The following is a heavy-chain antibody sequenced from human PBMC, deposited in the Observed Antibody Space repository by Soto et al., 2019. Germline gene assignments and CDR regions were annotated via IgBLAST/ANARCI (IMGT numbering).Heavy chain of an antibody. CDR1: GYTFTSYG. Sequence: ASVKVSCKASGYTFTSYGITWVRHAPEQGLEWMGWISAYNGNTNYAQKLQGRVTMTTDTSTSTAYMELRSLRSDDTAVYYCARVSDGSGSSIHWFDPWGQGTLVTAPQ. CDR2: ISAYNGNT. V-gene: IGHV1-18*01. CDR3: ARVSDGSGSSIHWFDP. J-gene: IGHJ5*02. D-gene: IGHD3-10*01.